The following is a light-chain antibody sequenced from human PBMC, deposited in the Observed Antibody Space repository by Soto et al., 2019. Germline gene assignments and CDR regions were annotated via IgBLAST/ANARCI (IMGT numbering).Light chain of an antibody. CDR3: QQTYRTPFT. J-gene: IGKJ5*01. CDR1: QSISSF. Sequence: DIQMTQSPSSLSASLRDRVTITCRASQSISSFLNWSQQTPGKAPKLLIYAASSLQSGVPSRFSGSGSGTDFTLTISSLQTEDFATDYGQQTYRTPFTFGQGTRLEIK. V-gene: IGKV1-39*01. CDR2: AAS.